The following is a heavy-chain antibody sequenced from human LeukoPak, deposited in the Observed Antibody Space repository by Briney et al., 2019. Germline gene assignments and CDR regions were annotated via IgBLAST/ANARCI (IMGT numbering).Heavy chain of an antibody. Sequence: PSETLSLTCSVSDDSITIYYWTWIRQPPGKGLEWIGYIDHTGTTNYNPSLNSRVTISRDTSKNQFFLTVNSVTAADTALYYCARLTLLPTHIDYWGQGTLVTVSS. J-gene: IGHJ4*02. CDR1: DDSITIYY. CDR3: ARLTLLPTHIDY. CDR2: IDHTGTT. V-gene: IGHV4-59*08. D-gene: IGHD2-15*01.